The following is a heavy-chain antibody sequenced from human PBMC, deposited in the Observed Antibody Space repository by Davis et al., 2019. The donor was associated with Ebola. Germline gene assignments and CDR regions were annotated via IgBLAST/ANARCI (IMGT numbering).Heavy chain of an antibody. V-gene: IGHV3-21*01. J-gene: IGHJ5*02. D-gene: IGHD2-15*01. Sequence: GESLKISCAASGFTFSSYSMNWVRQAPGKGLEWVSTISGSGGNTYYADSVTGRFTISRDNAKNSLYLQMNRLSAEDTGVYYCASDLAPSGNNWFDPWGQGTLVTVSS. CDR3: ASDLAPSGNNWFDP. CDR1: GFTFSSYS. CDR2: ISGSGGNT.